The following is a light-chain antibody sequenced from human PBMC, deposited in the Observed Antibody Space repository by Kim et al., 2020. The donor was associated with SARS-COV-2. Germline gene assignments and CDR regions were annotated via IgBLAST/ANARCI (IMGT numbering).Light chain of an antibody. J-gene: IGLJ1*01. V-gene: IGLV2-14*03. CDR2: DVN. CDR1: SSDVRGSDS. Sequence: QSVVTQPASVSGSPGQSITISCIGISSDVRGSDSVCWYQQYPGKAPKLVIFDVNKRPSGVSTRFSGSKSGNTASLTISGLQAEDEADFYCSSYSSSNTLAVFGGGTKVTVL. CDR3: SSYSSSNTLAV.